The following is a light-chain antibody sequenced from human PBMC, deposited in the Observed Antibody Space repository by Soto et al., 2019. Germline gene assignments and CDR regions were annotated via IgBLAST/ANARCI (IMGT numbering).Light chain of an antibody. CDR1: SRDVGGYNY. Sequence: QSALTQPASVSGSPGQSITISCTGTSRDVGGYNYVSWYQQHPGKAPKLMIYDVSNRPSGVSNRFSGSKSGNTASLTISGRQAEDEADYYCSSYTSSSTLEVVFGGGTKLTVL. CDR3: SSYTSSSTLEVV. CDR2: DVS. J-gene: IGLJ2*01. V-gene: IGLV2-14*01.